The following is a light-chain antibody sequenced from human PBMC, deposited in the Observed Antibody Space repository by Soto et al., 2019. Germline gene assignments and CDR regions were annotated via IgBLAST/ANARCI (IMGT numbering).Light chain of an antibody. CDR1: SSNIGTGYD. J-gene: IGLJ1*01. V-gene: IGLV1-40*01. Sequence: QSVLTQPPSVSGAPGQRVTISCTGNSSNIGTGYDVHWYQQLPGTAPKLLIYGNSNRPSGVPDRFSGSKSDTSASLAITGLQAEDEADYYCQSYDSSLSSYVFGTGTKLTVL. CDR2: GNS. CDR3: QSYDSSLSSYV.